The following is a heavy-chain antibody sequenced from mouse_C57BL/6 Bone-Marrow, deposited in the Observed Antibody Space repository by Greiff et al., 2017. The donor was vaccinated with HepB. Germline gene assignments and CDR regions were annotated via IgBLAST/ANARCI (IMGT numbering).Heavy chain of an antibody. D-gene: IGHD1-1*01. CDR1: GFTFSDYG. J-gene: IGHJ3*01. CDR2: ISSGSSTI. V-gene: IGHV5-17*01. Sequence: EVHLVESGGGLVKPGGSLKLSCAASGFTFSDYGMHWVRQAPEKGLEWVAYISSGSSTIYYADTVKGRFTISRDNAKNTLFPQMTSLRSEDTAMYYCARGYYYGSSPFAYWGQGTLVTVSA. CDR3: ARGYYYGSSPFAY.